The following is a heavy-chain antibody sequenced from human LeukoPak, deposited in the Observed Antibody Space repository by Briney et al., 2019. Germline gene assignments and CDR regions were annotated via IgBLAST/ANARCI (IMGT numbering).Heavy chain of an antibody. Sequence: SETLSLTCTVSGGSIRSSSYNWGWIRQPPGKGLEWIGSIHYTGTTFYNPSLKSRVTISVDTSKNQFSLKLTSVTAADTAVYYCARTGGSFYFYYYMDVWGKGTTATVSS. CDR3: ARTGGSFYFYYYMDV. J-gene: IGHJ6*03. V-gene: IGHV4-39*07. CDR2: IHYTGTT. CDR1: GGSIRSSSYN. D-gene: IGHD1-26*01.